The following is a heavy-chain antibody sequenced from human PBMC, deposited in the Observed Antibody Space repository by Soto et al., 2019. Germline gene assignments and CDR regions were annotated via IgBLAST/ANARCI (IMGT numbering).Heavy chain of an antibody. CDR2: IVVGSGNT. V-gene: IGHV1-58*02. D-gene: IGHD3-22*01. CDR1: GFTFTSSA. Sequence: SVKVSCKASGFTFTSSAMQWVRQARGQRLEWIGWIVVGSGNTNYAQKLQERVTITRDMSTSTAYMELSSLRSEDTAVYYCAADRIGGSGYDYWGQGTLVTVSS. J-gene: IGHJ4*02. CDR3: AADRIGGSGYDY.